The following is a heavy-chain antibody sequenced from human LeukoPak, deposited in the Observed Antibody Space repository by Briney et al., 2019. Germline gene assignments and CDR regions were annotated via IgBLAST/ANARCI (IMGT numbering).Heavy chain of an antibody. D-gene: IGHD2-2*02. CDR3: ARGYCSSTSCYTRWAYDI. CDR2: LYTSGST. J-gene: IGHJ3*02. CDR1: GFTFSSYW. Sequence: PGGSLRLSCAASGFTFSSYWMSWVRQSPGKGLEWIGRLYTSGSTNYNPSLKSRVTISVDTSKNQFSLKLSSVTAADTAVYYCARGYCSSTSCYTRWAYDIWGQGTMVTVSS. V-gene: IGHV4-4*08.